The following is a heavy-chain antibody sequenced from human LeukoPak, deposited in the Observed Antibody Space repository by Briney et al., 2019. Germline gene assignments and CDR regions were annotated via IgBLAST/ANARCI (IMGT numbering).Heavy chain of an antibody. Sequence: GGSLRLSCAASGFTFSSYEMNWVRQAPGKGLEWVSYISSSGSTIYYADSVKGRFTISRDNAKNSLYLQMNSLRAEDTAVYYCARDAPPLSIANQASYYYGMDVWGKGTTVTVSS. V-gene: IGHV3-48*03. CDR3: ARDAPPLSIANQASYYYGMDV. CDR1: GFTFSSYE. D-gene: IGHD6-6*01. CDR2: ISSSGSTI. J-gene: IGHJ6*04.